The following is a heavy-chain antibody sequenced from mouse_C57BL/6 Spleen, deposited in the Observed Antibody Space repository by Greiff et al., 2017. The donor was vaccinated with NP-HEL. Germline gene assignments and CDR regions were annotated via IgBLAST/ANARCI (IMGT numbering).Heavy chain of an antibody. J-gene: IGHJ4*01. Sequence: VMLVESGPGLVQPSQSLSLTCPVSGFSLTSSGVHWVRQSPGKGLEWLGVIWSGGSTDSNESFISILSISKDNSKSQVFFKMNSLQADDTAVYYCARSSRGDYYAKGYWGQGTSVTVSS. CDR2: IWSGGST. V-gene: IGHV2-2*01. CDR3: ARSSRGDYYAKGY. D-gene: IGHD1-1*01. CDR1: GFSLTSSG.